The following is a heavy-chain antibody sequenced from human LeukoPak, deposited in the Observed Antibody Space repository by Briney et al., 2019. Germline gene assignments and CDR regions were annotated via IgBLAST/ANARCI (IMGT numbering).Heavy chain of an antibody. J-gene: IGHJ4*02. CDR1: GFFVSGYY. D-gene: IGHD7-27*01. CDR3: ARARSWVLYFDY. V-gene: IGHV3-53*01. Sequence: GGSLRLSCAASGFFVSGYYMSWVRQAPGKGLEWVSVIYTDGPTYYAESVKGRFVIYRDNSKNTLYLQMNSLRAEDTAVYYCARARSWVLYFDYWGQGTLVTVSS. CDR2: IYTDGPT.